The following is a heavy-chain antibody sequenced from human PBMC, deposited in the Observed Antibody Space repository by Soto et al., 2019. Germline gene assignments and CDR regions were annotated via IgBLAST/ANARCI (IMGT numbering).Heavy chain of an antibody. J-gene: IGHJ5*02. CDR1: GGSMSRYY. CDR2: IHYTGST. D-gene: IGHD1-1*01. V-gene: IGHV4-59*01. CDR3: ARDLTISSTDGPLDP. Sequence: SETLSLTCTVSGGSMSRYYWAWIRQPPGKGLEWIGNIHYTGSTNYNPSLKSRVTILLGTSTSQFSLKVSSVTAADTAVYYCARDLTISSTDGPLDPWGHGTLVTVS.